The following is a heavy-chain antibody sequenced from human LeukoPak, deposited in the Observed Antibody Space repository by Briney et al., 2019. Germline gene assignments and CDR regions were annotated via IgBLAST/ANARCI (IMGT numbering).Heavy chain of an antibody. D-gene: IGHD6-13*01. Sequence: GGSLRLSCAASGFTFRSYWMSWVRQAPGKGLEWVANIKQDGSEKYYVDSVKGRFTISRDNAKNSLYLQMNSLRAEDTALYYCAKDNRAAAGTFDYWGQGTLVTVSS. CDR1: GFTFRSYW. V-gene: IGHV3-7*03. J-gene: IGHJ4*02. CDR3: AKDNRAAAGTFDY. CDR2: IKQDGSEK.